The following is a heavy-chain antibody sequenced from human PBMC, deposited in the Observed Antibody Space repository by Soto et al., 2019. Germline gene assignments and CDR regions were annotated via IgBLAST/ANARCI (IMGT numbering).Heavy chain of an antibody. J-gene: IGHJ3*02. D-gene: IGHD5-12*01. CDR1: GYTFSNYD. Sequence: ASVKVSCKASGYTFSNYDINWVRQATGQGLEWMGWLNPNTDKTGSAQKFQGRVTMTRNTSLSTAYLELSGLRSDDAAVYYCARGIKGLTTSAFDIWGKGTRVTV. V-gene: IGHV1-8*01. CDR3: ARGIKGLTTSAFDI. CDR2: LNPNTDKT.